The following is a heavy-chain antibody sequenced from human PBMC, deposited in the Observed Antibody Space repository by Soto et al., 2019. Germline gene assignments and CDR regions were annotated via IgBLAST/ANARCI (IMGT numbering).Heavy chain of an antibody. D-gene: IGHD6-6*01. Sequence: SVKVSCKASGGTFSSYAISWVRQAPGQGLEWMGGIIPIFGTANYAQKFQGRVTITADESTSTAYMELSSLRSEDTAVYYCASHIEASPIYYYGMDVWGQGTTVTVSS. CDR2: IIPIFGTA. CDR1: GGTFSSYA. CDR3: ASHIEASPIYYYGMDV. V-gene: IGHV1-69*13. J-gene: IGHJ6*02.